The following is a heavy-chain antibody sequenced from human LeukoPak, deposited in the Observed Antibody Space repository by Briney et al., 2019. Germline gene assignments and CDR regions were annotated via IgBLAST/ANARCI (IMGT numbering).Heavy chain of an antibody. J-gene: IGHJ3*02. D-gene: IGHD3-10*01. CDR3: ARVRVNEDAFDI. V-gene: IGHV1-18*01. CDR2: ISAYNGNT. Sequence: ASVKVPCKASGYTFTSYGISWVRQAPGQGLEWMGWISAYNGNTNYAQKLQGRVTMTTDTSTSTAYMELRSLRSDDTAVYYCARVRVNEDAFDIWGQGTMVTVSS. CDR1: GYTFTSYG.